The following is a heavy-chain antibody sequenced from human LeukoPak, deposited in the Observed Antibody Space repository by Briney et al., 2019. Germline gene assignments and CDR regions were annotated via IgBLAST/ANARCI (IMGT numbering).Heavy chain of an antibody. D-gene: IGHD3-22*01. Sequence: PGGSLRLSCAASGFSFSSYGMHWVRQAPGKGLEWVAVIWYDGSNKYYADSVKGRFTISRDNSKNTLYLQMNSLRAEDTAVYYCARDRTYYYDSSGYPNYYFDYWGQGTLVTVSS. V-gene: IGHV3-33*01. CDR2: IWYDGSNK. CDR3: ARDRTYYYDSSGYPNYYFDY. CDR1: GFSFSSYG. J-gene: IGHJ4*02.